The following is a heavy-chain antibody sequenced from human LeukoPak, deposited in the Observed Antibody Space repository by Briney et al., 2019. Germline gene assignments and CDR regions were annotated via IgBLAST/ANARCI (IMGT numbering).Heavy chain of an antibody. CDR3: ARDFSSSSTVYYYYYMDV. Sequence: SSETLSLTCAVYGGSFSGYYWSWIRQPPGKGLEWIGTIYYSGTTYYNPSLKSRVTISIDTSKNHFSLKLSSVTAADTAIYYCARDFSSSSTVYYYYYMDVWGKGTTVTVSS. V-gene: IGHV4-34*01. D-gene: IGHD6-6*01. CDR1: GGSFSGYY. J-gene: IGHJ6*03. CDR2: IYYSGTT.